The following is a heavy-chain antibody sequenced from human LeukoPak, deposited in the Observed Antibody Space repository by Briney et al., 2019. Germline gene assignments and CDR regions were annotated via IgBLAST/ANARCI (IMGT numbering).Heavy chain of an antibody. J-gene: IGHJ4*02. CDR1: GLTFSSYA. Sequence: GGSLRLSCGASGLTFSSYAMSWVRQAPGRGLEGVSSLRGSGGGIKYADSVKGRFTISRDNSGNRLFLQMNSLRAEDTARYYCAKQSPYCMSSSCYGGVYYFDNWGQGTLVTVSS. D-gene: IGHD2-2*01. CDR2: LRGSGGGI. V-gene: IGHV3-23*01. CDR3: AKQSPYCMSSSCYGGVYYFDN.